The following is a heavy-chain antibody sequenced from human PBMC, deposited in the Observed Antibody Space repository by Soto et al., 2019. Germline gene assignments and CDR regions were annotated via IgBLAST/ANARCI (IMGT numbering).Heavy chain of an antibody. D-gene: IGHD6-13*01. Sequence: EVQLVESGGGLVQPGGSLRLSCVDSGFTFSSYWMSWVRQAPVKGLEWVGNIKQDGSEENYVDSLKGRFTISRDNAKNSMYLQMNSLRAEDTAVYYCARIAATGRGWDVWGLGTTVVVSS. CDR3: ARIAATGRGWDV. V-gene: IGHV3-7*01. CDR1: GFTFSSYW. J-gene: IGHJ6*02. CDR2: IKQDGSEE.